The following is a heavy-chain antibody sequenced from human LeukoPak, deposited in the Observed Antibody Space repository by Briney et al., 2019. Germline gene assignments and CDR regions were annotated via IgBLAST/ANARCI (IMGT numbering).Heavy chain of an antibody. J-gene: IGHJ3*02. D-gene: IGHD2-8*01. Sequence: GGSLRLSCAASEFRFNEYAMNWVRQAPGKGLEWVSHIGGGGDDTEYADSVKGHFTVSRDNSKNLLYLQMNSLRAEDTAVYYCVKDAVARNGVYDAFDIWGQGAMVIVSS. V-gene: IGHV3-23*01. CDR1: EFRFNEYA. CDR3: VKDAVARNGVYDAFDI. CDR2: IGGGGDDT.